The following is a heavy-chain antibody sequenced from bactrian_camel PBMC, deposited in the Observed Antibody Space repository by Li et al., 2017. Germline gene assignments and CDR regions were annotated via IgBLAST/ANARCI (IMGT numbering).Heavy chain of an antibody. V-gene: IGHV3S40*01. CDR3: TRETQWVVYHEFAEY. J-gene: IGHJ4*01. CDR1: GFSFSDYY. Sequence: VQLVESGGGLVQPGGSLRLSCVGSGFSFSDYYMSWVRQAPGKGLEWVSDINSSGRTTNYADSVKGRFTISRDNAKNTLYLQLNSLTREDSAMYYCTRETQWVVYHEFAEYWGQGTQVTVS. CDR2: INSSGRTT. D-gene: IGHD3*01.